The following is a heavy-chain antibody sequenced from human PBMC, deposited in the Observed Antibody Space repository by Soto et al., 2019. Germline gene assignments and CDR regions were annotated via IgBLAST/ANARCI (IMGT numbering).Heavy chain of an antibody. CDR1: GFTFSSYW. CDR2: IKQDGSEK. Sequence: GGSLRLSCAASGFTFSSYWMSWVRQAPGKGLEWVANIKQDGSEKYYVDSVKGRFTISRDNAKNSLYLQMNSLRAEDTAVYYCARDPLYYDFWSGYIPYNWFDPWGQGTLVTVSS. CDR3: ARDPLYYDFWSGYIPYNWFDP. V-gene: IGHV3-7*01. D-gene: IGHD3-3*01. J-gene: IGHJ5*02.